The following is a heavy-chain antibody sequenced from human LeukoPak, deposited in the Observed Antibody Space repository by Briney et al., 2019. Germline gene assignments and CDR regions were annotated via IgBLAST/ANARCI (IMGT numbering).Heavy chain of an antibody. CDR2: TYYRSKWYN. J-gene: IGHJ6*03. CDR3: AREDDYYMDV. Sequence: SQTLSLTCAISGDSVSSNSAGWNWLRQSPSRGLEWLGRTYYRSKWYNDYAVSVKSRITINPDTSKNQFSLQLNSVTPEDTAVYYCAREDDYYMDVWGKGTTVTVSS. V-gene: IGHV6-1*01. CDR1: GDSVSSNSAG.